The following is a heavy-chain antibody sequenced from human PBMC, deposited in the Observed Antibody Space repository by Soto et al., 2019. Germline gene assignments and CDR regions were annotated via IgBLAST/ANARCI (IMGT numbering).Heavy chain of an antibody. D-gene: IGHD7-27*01. CDR1: GFSLSTSGVG. Sequence: QITLKESGPTLVKPTQTLTLTCTFSGFSLSTSGVGVGWIRQPPGKALEWLAFLYWDDDKRYSPSLKSRLTITKDTSKNEVILTMTNMDPVDTATYYCARTSVNWGSRGLVDYWGQGTLVTVAS. CDR3: ARTSVNWGSRGLVDY. V-gene: IGHV2-5*02. CDR2: LYWDDDK. J-gene: IGHJ4*02.